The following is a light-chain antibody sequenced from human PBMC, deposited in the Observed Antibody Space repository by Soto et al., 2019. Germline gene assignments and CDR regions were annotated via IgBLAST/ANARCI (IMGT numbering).Light chain of an antibody. J-gene: IGKJ4*01. Sequence: VLTQSPESLTLSLCERATISCRSSQTIVSTYNKKNCLAWYQVKTGQSPKLLIYWASTRESGVLDRFSGSGSGTEFTLTISSLQAEDVAVYYCQQYYISPVLTFGRGTKVEL. CDR3: QQYYISPVLT. CDR1: QTIVSTYNKKNC. V-gene: IGKV4-1*01. CDR2: WAS.